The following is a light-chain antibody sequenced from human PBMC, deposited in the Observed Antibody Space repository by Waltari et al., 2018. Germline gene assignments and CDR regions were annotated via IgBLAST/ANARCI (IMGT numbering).Light chain of an antibody. CDR3: SSYTDIGTLVL. CDR1: TSDVGGFDF. J-gene: IGLJ3*02. CDR2: DVP. Sequence: QSALTQPASVAGSPGQSVTISCTGTTSDVGGFDFVSWYRQRPGIDIRLMSYDVPSRPSGLCTCFSRSKSGNTAAPSISRLQAAEEADYYCSSYTDIGTLVLFCGGTKLTVL. V-gene: IGLV2-14*03.